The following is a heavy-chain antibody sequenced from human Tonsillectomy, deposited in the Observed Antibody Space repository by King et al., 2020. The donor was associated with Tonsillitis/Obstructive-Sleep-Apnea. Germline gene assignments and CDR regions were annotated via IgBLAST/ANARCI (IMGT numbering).Heavy chain of an antibody. V-gene: IGHV4-31*03. CDR2: IYYSGST. D-gene: IGHD1-26*01. Sequence: QMQLQESGPGLVKPSQTLSLTCTVSGGSISSGGYYWNWIRQHPGKGLEWIGYIYYSGSTYYNPSLKSRVTISVDTSKNQFSLKLSSVTAADTAVYYCAREPVGATTNFDYWGQGTLVTVSS. CDR3: AREPVGATTNFDY. CDR1: GGSISSGGYY. J-gene: IGHJ4*02.